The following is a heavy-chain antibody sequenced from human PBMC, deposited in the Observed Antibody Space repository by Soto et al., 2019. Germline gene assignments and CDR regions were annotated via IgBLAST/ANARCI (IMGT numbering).Heavy chain of an antibody. CDR1: GYTFTSYG. V-gene: IGHV1-18*01. J-gene: IGHJ4*02. CDR2: ISAYNGNT. CDR3: SRGTTAFDY. Sequence: QVQLVQSGAEVKKPGASVKVSCKASGYTFTSYGISWVRQAPGPGLEWMGWISAYNGNTNYAQKLQGRVTMTTDTSPSTAYMELRSLRSDGPGVYCGSRGTTAFDYWGQGTLGTVSS. D-gene: IGHD4-17*01.